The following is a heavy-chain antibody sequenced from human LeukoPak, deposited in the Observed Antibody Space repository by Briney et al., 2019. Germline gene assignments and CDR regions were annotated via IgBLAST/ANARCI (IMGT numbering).Heavy chain of an antibody. CDR3: AATDIAAAGTWPAR. V-gene: IGHV4-59*01. Sequence: SETLSLTCTVSGDSISSYYWNWIRQPPGRGLEWIGSIHYSGSTNYNPALKSRVTISVDTSKNQFSLKLGSVTAADTAVYYCAATDIAAAGTWPARWGQGTLVTVSS. CDR2: IHYSGST. J-gene: IGHJ4*02. CDR1: GDSISSYY. D-gene: IGHD6-13*01.